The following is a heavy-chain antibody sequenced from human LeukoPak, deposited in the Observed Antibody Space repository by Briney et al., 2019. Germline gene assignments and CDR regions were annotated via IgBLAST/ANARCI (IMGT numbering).Heavy chain of an antibody. J-gene: IGHJ4*02. CDR3: ARDRGLLYGSSGCLDS. D-gene: IGHD6-19*01. Sequence: GASVKVSCKASGYTFTSYYMHWVRQAPGQGLEWMGLNNPSSGTTSYAQKFQGRVTMTRDTSTSTVYMELSSLTSEDTAVYYCARDRGLLYGSSGCLDSWGQGTLVTASS. V-gene: IGHV1-46*01. CDR1: GYTFTSYY. CDR2: NNPSSGTT.